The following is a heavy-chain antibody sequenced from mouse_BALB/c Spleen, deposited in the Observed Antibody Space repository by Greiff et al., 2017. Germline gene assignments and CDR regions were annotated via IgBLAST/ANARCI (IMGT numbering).Heavy chain of an antibody. Sequence: VQLQQPGAELVKPGASVKLSCKASGYTFTSYWMHWVKQRPGQGLEWIGEIDPSDSYTNYNQKFKGKATLTVDKSSSTAYMQLSSLTSEDSAVYYCARYYYGSSSGYYAMDYWGQGTSVTVSS. J-gene: IGHJ4*01. CDR2: IDPSDSYT. CDR3: ARYYYGSSSGYYAMDY. D-gene: IGHD1-1*01. CDR1: GYTFTSYW. V-gene: IGHV1-69*02.